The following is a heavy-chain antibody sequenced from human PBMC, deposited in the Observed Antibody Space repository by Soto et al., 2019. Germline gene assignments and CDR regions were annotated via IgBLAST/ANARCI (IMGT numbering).Heavy chain of an antibody. CDR2: IYYSGST. D-gene: IGHD5-18*01. V-gene: IGHV4-31*03. CDR3: ASSGYSYGPNPLLY. Sequence: SETLSLTCTVSGGSISSGGYYWSWIRQHPGKGLEWIGYIYYSGSTYYNPSLKSRVTIPVDTSKNQFSLKLSSVTAADTAVYYCASSGYSYGPNPLLYWGQGTLVTVSS. CDR1: GGSISSGGYY. J-gene: IGHJ4*02.